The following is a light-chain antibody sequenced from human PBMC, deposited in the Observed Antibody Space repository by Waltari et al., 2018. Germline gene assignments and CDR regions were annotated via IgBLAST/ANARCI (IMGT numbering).Light chain of an antibody. Sequence: QSVLTQAPSVSAAPGQQVTISCSGSPPNIGNNYVSWYQQFPGTAPKLLIYEDNRRPSGIPDRFSGSKSGASATLGITGLQTGDEANYYCGTWDSSLGIGVLGGGTRVTVL. CDR2: EDN. CDR3: GTWDSSLGIGV. CDR1: PPNIGNNY. J-gene: IGLJ3*02. V-gene: IGLV1-51*01.